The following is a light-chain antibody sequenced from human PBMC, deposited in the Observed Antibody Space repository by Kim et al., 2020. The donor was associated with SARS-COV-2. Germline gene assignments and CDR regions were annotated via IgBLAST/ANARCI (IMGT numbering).Light chain of an antibody. J-gene: IGKJ4*01. CDR3: QQRSNWPPT. V-gene: IGKV3-11*01. Sequence: PGERATLSCRASQSVSRYLAWYQQKPGQAPRLLIYDASNRATGIPARFSGSGSGTDFTLTISSLEPEDYAVYYCQQRSNWPPTFGGGTKVDIK. CDR1: QSVSRY. CDR2: DAS.